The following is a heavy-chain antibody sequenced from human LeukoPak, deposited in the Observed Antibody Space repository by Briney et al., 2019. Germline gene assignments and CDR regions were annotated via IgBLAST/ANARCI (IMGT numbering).Heavy chain of an antibody. V-gene: IGHV4-39*07. Sequence: AETLSLTCTVSGGSISSNNYYWGWIRQSSGKGLEWLGCIYYSGSTYYNPSLKSRGTISIDTSKNQFSLKLSSVTAADTAVYYCVRDVDPNSGSYPPDYWGQGTLVTVSS. CDR1: GGSISSNNYY. J-gene: IGHJ4*02. CDR3: VRDVDPNSGSYPPDY. CDR2: IYYSGST. D-gene: IGHD1-26*01.